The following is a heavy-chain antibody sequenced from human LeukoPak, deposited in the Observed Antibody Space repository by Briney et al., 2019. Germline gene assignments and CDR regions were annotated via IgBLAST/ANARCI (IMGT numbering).Heavy chain of an antibody. V-gene: IGHV3-23*01. CDR3: ARGPHVLLWFGEMYYFDY. Sequence: GGSLRLSWAASGFTFSSHGMNWVRQAPGKGLGWVSGISPSGGITYYADSVKGRFTISRDNSKNTLYLQMNSLRAEDTAVYYCARGPHVLLWFGEMYYFDYWGQGTLVTVSS. D-gene: IGHD3-10*01. J-gene: IGHJ4*02. CDR2: ISPSGGIT. CDR1: GFTFSSHG.